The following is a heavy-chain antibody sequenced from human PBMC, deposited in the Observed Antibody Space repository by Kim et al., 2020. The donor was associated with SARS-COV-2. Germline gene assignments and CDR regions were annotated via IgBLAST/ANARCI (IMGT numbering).Heavy chain of an antibody. J-gene: IGHJ6*01. CDR1: GGSISSGGYS. V-gene: IGHV4-30-2*01. Sequence: SETLSLTCAVSGGSISSGGYSWSWIRQPPGKGLEWIGYIYHSGSTYYNPSLKSRVTISVDRSKNQFSLKLSSVTAADTAVYYCARSRTHNLDNYYYGMDV. D-gene: IGHD1-20*01. CDR2: IYHSGST. CDR3: ARSRTHNLDNYYYGMDV.